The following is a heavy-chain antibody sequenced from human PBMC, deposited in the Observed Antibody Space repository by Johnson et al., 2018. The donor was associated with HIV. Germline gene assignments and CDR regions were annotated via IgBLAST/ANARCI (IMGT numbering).Heavy chain of an antibody. J-gene: IGHJ3*02. CDR3: AKDLYISSWPNGAFDI. Sequence: QVQLVESGGGVVQPGRSLRLSCAASGFTFSSYAMHWVRQAPGKGLEWVAVISYDGSNKYYADSVKGRFTISRDNSKNTVYLQMNGLRAEDTAVYHCAKDLYISSWPNGAFDIWGQVTMVTVSS. D-gene: IGHD2-2*01. CDR1: GFTFSSYA. CDR2: ISYDGSNK. V-gene: IGHV3-30*04.